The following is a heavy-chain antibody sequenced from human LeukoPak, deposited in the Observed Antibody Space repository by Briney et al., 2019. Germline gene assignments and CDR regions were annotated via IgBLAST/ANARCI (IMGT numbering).Heavy chain of an antibody. Sequence: GGSLRLSCAASGFTFSSYAMSWVRQAPGKGLEWVSAISGSGGSTYYADSVKGRFTISGDNSKNTLYLQMNSLRAEDTAVFYCAKAMVRGVITDYYYYGMDVWGQGTTVTVSS. V-gene: IGHV3-23*01. CDR1: GFTFSSYA. CDR2: ISGSGGST. CDR3: AKAMVRGVITDYYYYGMDV. J-gene: IGHJ6*02. D-gene: IGHD3-10*01.